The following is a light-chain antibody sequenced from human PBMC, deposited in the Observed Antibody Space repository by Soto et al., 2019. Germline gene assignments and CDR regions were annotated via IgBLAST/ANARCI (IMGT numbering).Light chain of an antibody. CDR3: QQRSNSPPYT. CDR1: QSVSAY. Sequence: EIVLTQSPATLSLSPGDTATLSCRASQSVSAYLAWYQHKPGQAPRLLISDASTRATGVPARFRGSGSGTDFTLTISSLEPEDFAVYYCQQRSNSPPYTFGQGTKLEI. CDR2: DAS. J-gene: IGKJ2*01. V-gene: IGKV3-11*01.